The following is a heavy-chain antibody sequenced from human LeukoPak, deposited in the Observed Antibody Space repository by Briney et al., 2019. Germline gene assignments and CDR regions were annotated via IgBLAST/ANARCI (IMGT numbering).Heavy chain of an antibody. CDR2: ISYDGSKK. CDR3: AKDRAAVAAYYYYGMAV. J-gene: IGHJ6*02. D-gene: IGHD6-19*01. CDR1: GFTFSSYG. V-gene: IGHV3-30*18. Sequence: GGSLRLSCAASGFTFSSYGMHWVRQAPGKGLEWVAVISYDGSKKYYADSVKGRFTISRDNSKNTLYLQMNSLRAEDTAVYYRAKDRAAVAAYYYYGMAVWGQGTTVTVSS.